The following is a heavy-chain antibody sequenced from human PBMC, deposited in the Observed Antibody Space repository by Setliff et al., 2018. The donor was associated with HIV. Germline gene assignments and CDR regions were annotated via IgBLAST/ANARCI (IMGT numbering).Heavy chain of an antibody. J-gene: IGHJ5*02. D-gene: IGHD3-16*01. CDR2: IKSKVDGETT. CDR3: TTEGAKDLAANIYDFSALYYVPYPVGS. Sequence: PGGSLRLSCVGYGFSFSNAWLSWVRQAPGKGLEWVARIKSKVDGETTDHAAPVKGRFTVSRDDSENTLYLQMNSLKTEDTGVYYCTTEGAKDLAANIYDFSALYYVPYPVGSWGQGTLVTVSS. V-gene: IGHV3-15*05. CDR1: GFSFSNAW.